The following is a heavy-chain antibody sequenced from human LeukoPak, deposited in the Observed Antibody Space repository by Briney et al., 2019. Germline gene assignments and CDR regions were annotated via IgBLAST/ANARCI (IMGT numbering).Heavy chain of an antibody. Sequence: SETLSLTCTVSGGSISSGGYYWSGIRQHPGKGLEWIGYIYYSGSTYYNPSLKSRVIISVDTSKNQFSLKLSSVTAADTAVYYCARMGYDSSGYYRSHFDYWGQGTLVTVSS. D-gene: IGHD3-22*01. CDR3: ARMGYDSSGYYRSHFDY. CDR1: GGSISSGGYY. J-gene: IGHJ4*02. CDR2: IYYSGST. V-gene: IGHV4-31*03.